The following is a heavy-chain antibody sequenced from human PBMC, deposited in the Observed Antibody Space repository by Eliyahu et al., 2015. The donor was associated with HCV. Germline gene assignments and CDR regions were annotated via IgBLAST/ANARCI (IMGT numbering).Heavy chain of an antibody. CDR3: ARGPETKSAYYYNY. D-gene: IGHD3-22*01. CDR1: GGSFSSYS. V-gene: IGHV1-69*01. J-gene: IGHJ4*02. CDR2: VIPVFGTA. Sequence: EVKKPGSSVKVSCKASGGSFSSYSIDWVRQAPGQGLEWMGGVIPVFGTANYAQKFQGRVTITADDSTSAPPIELRRARSEETRVYYCARGPETKSAYYYNYWGQGTLVTVSS.